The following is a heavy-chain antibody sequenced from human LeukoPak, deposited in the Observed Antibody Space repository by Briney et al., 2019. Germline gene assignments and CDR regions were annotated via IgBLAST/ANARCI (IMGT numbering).Heavy chain of an antibody. J-gene: IGHJ4*02. CDR1: GFTFSKYG. D-gene: IGHD3-10*01. V-gene: IGHV3-30*18. Sequence: PGRSLRLSCAASGFTFSKYGMHWVRQAPGKGLEWVAVISYDGSNKYYAASVKGRITVSRDNSKNTLYLQMNSLRAEDTAVYYCAKDRGFSFASGSSELDYWGQGTLVTVSS. CDR2: ISYDGSNK. CDR3: AKDRGFSFASGSSELDY.